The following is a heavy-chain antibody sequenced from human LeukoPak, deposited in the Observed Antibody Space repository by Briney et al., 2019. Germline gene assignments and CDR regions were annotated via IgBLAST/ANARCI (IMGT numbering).Heavy chain of an antibody. CDR1: GFTFSSYA. V-gene: IGHV3-64D*09. D-gene: IGHD1-20*01. CDR3: ASRDNWNQGDY. Sequence: TGGSLRLSCSASGFTFSSYAMRWVRQAPGKGLEYVSGISSNGGSSNYEDSVKGRFTISRDNSKNTLYLQMSSLRAEDTAVYYCASRDNWNQGDYWGQGTLVTVAS. J-gene: IGHJ4*02. CDR2: ISSNGGSS.